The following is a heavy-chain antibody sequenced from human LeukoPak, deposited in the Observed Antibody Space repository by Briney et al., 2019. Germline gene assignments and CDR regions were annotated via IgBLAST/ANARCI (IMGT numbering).Heavy chain of an antibody. CDR1: GYTFTGYY. V-gene: IGHV1-2*02. CDR2: INPNSGGT. Sequence: ASVKVSCKASGYTFTGYYMHWVRQAPGQGLEWMGWINPNSGGTNYAQKFQGRVTVTRDTSISTAYMELSRLRSDDTAVYYCARITIFGVVIFDYGMDVWGQGTTVTVSS. CDR3: ARITIFGVVIFDYGMDV. D-gene: IGHD3-3*01. J-gene: IGHJ6*02.